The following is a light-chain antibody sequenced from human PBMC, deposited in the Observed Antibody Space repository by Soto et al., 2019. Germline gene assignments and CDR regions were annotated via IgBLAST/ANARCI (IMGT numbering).Light chain of an antibody. V-gene: IGKV1-5*03. Sequence: GDRVTITFRASQRIDDWLAWYQQKPGKAPKLLIYTASSLQSGVPSRFSGSGSGTEFTLTISSLQPDDFATYYCQQYHRYITFGQGTRLEIK. CDR3: QQYHRYIT. CDR1: QRIDDW. J-gene: IGKJ5*01. CDR2: TAS.